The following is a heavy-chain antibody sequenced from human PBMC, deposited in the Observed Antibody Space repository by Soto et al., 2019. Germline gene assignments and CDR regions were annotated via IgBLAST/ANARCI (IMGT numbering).Heavy chain of an antibody. CDR1: GVSFSGYY. V-gene: IGHV4-34*01. CDR2: INHSGST. CDR3: ARGAGYSYGLNWFDP. D-gene: IGHD5-18*01. Sequence: QVQLQQWGAGLLKPSETLSLTCAVYGVSFSGYYWSWIRQPPGKGLEWIGGINHSGSTNYNPTLKSRVTISVDTSKNQFSLKLSSVTAADTAVYYCARGAGYSYGLNWFDPWGQGTLVTVSS. J-gene: IGHJ5*02.